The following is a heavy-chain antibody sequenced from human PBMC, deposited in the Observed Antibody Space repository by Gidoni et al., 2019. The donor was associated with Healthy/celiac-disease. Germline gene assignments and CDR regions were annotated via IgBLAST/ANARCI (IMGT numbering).Heavy chain of an antibody. V-gene: IGHV1-69*04. CDR3: SSRDDYVCGSYRQDRRYFDL. Sequence: QVQLVQSGAEVKKPGSSVKVPCKAPGGTFSSYAISWVRQAPGQGLEGMGRMIPILGIANYAQKFQGSVTITADKSTSTAYMELSSLISEDTAVYYCSSRDDYVCGSYRQDRRYFDLWGRGTLVTVSS. CDR1: GGTFSSYA. J-gene: IGHJ2*01. CDR2: MIPILGIA. D-gene: IGHD3-16*02.